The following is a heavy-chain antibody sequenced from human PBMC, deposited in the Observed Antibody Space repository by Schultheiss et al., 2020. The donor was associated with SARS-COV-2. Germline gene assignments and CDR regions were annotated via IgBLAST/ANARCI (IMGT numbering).Heavy chain of an antibody. D-gene: IGHD5-18*01. CDR3: ARGSGYFTAYWFDP. J-gene: IGHJ5*02. CDR2: TYYRSKWYN. V-gene: IGHV6-1*01. CDR1: GDSVSSNSAA. Sequence: SQTLSLTCAISGDSVSSNSAAWNWIRQSPSRGLEWLGRTYYRSKWYNDYAVSVKSRITINPDTSKNQISLQLNSVTPEDTAVYYCARGSGYFTAYWFDPWGQGTLVTVSS.